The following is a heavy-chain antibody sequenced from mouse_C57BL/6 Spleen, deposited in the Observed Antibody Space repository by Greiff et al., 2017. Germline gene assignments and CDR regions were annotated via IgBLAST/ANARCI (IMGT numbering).Heavy chain of an antibody. V-gene: IGHV1-64*01. CDR3: AREDGYGNYDWFAY. J-gene: IGHJ3*01. CDR2: IHPNSGRT. CDR1: GYTFTSYW. Sequence: VQLQQPGAELVKPGASVKLSCKASGYTFTSYWMHWVKQRPGQGLEWIGMIHPNSGRTNYNEKFKSKATLTVDKSSSTAYMQLSSLTSEDSAVYYCAREDGYGNYDWFAYWGQGTLVTVSA. D-gene: IGHD2-10*02.